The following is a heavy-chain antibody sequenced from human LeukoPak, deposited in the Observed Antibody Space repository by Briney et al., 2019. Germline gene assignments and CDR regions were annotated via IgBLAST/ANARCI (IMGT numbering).Heavy chain of an antibody. J-gene: IGHJ1*01. CDR3: ATFLAIVTARDSLYFQH. CDR1: GFTFSSYG. CDR2: ISYDGSNK. D-gene: IGHD3-3*02. Sequence: GGSLRLSCAASGFTFSSYGMHWVRQAPGKGLEWAAVISYDGSNKYYADSVKGRFTISRDNSKNTLHLQMNSLRAEDTAVYYCATFLAIVTARDSLYFQHWGQGTLVTVSS. V-gene: IGHV3-30*03.